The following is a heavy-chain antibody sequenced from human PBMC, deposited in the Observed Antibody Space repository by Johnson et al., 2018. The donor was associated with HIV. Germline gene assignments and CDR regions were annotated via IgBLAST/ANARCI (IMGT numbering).Heavy chain of an antibody. Sequence: VQLVESGGGLVQPGRSLKLPCAASGFTFDDYAMSWVRQTPGKGLEWVSGINWNGAATGYADSVKGRFTISRDNAKNSLYLQMNSLRAEDTAVYYCARDRITIFGVVTLDAFDIWGQGTMVTVSS. D-gene: IGHD3-3*01. CDR1: GFTFDDYA. CDR3: ARDRITIFGVVTLDAFDI. J-gene: IGHJ3*02. V-gene: IGHV3-20*04. CDR2: INWNGAAT.